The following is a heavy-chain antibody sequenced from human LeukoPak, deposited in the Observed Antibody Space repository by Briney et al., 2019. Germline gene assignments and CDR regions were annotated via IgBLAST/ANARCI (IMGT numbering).Heavy chain of an antibody. D-gene: IGHD3-16*02. CDR3: AVAGTVIVESFDY. V-gene: IGHV4-38-2*02. Sequence: PSETLSLTCTVSGYSISSGYYWGWIRQPPGKGLEWIGSIYHSGSTYYNPSLKSRVTISVDTSKNQFSLKLSSVTAADTAVYYCAVAGTVIVESFDYWGQGTLVTVSS. CDR1: GYSISSGYY. CDR2: IYHSGST. J-gene: IGHJ4*02.